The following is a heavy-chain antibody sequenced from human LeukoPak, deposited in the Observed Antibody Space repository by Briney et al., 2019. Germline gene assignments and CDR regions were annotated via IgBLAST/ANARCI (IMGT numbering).Heavy chain of an antibody. J-gene: IGHJ6*02. D-gene: IGHD3-3*01. CDR2: ISSSSSYI. Sequence: GGSLRLSCAASGFTFSSYSMNWVRQAPGKGLEWVSSISSSSSYIYYADSVKGRFTISRDNAKNSLYLQMNSLRAEDTAVYYCARGVLAYYDFWSGYYTPYYYYGMDVWGQGTTVTVSS. CDR3: ARGVLAYYDFWSGYYTPYYYYGMDV. V-gene: IGHV3-21*01. CDR1: GFTFSSYS.